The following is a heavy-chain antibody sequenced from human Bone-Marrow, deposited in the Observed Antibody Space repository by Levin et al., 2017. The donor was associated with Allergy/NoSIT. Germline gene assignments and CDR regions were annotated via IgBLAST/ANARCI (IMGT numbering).Heavy chain of an antibody. CDR1: GGSVSLGGYY. CDR3: ARSKVGASSPTDF. D-gene: IGHD1-26*01. CDR2: RYYNGET. V-gene: IGHV4-31*03. Sequence: SQTLSLTCTVSGGSVSLGGYYWGWVRQPPGKGLEWIGYRYYNGETFYNPSLKSRVTISSDTSKNQFSLKVISMTAADTAVYYCARSKVGASSPTDFWGQGTLVTVSS. J-gene: IGHJ4*02.